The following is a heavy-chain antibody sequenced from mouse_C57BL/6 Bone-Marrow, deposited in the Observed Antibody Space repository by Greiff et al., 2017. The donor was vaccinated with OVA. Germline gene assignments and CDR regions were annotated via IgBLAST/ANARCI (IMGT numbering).Heavy chain of an antibody. D-gene: IGHD1-1*01. V-gene: IGHV1-76*01. CDR1: GYTFTDYY. J-gene: IGHJ2*01. Sequence: QVQLKQSGAELVRPGASVKLSCKASGYTFTDYYINWVKQRPGQGLEWIARIYPGSGNTYYNEKFKGKATLTAEKSSSTAYMQLSSLTSEDSAVYFCARGGLLNGSSFFDYWGQGTTLTVSS. CDR3: ARGGLLNGSSFFDY. CDR2: IYPGSGNT.